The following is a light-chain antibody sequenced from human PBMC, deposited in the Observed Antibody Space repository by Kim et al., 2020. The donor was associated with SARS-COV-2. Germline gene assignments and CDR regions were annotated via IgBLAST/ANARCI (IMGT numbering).Light chain of an antibody. CDR2: KAS. V-gene: IGKV1-5*03. CDR1: QNISSY. CDR3: QQYKTSPWT. Sequence: ASVGDRVTITCRASQNISSYLAWYQQKPGKAPELLIYKASILESGVPSRFSGSGSGTEFTLTISSLQPDDFASFYCQQYKTSPWTFGQGTKVDIK. J-gene: IGKJ1*01.